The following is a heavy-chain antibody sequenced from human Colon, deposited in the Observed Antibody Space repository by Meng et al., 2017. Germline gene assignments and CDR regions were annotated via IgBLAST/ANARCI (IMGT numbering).Heavy chain of an antibody. CDR1: GFTVTTYA. J-gene: IGHJ4*02. Sequence: VKKLWPPGKLSWMTSGFTVTTYASQGVSQAPGQRPQWLGWISVSNGNTKYSQHFQDRVIITRDTSASTAYMELRSLKSEDTAVYYSARYLYGSGRFDYWGQGTLVTVSS. D-gene: IGHD3-10*01. V-gene: IGHV1-3*01. CDR2: ISVSNGNT. CDR3: ARYLYGSGRFDY.